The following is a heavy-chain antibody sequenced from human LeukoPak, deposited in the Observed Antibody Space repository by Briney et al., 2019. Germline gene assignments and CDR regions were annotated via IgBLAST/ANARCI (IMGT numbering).Heavy chain of an antibody. Sequence: SETLSLTCAVSGYSISSGYYWGWIRQPPGKGLEWIGSIYHSGSTYYNPSLKSRVTISVDTSKIQFSLKLSSVTAADTAVYYCARRGYCSSTSCYLGWFDPWGQGTLVTVSS. CDR3: ARRGYCSSTSCYLGWFDP. CDR1: GYSISSGYY. V-gene: IGHV4-38-2*01. J-gene: IGHJ5*02. CDR2: IYHSGST. D-gene: IGHD2-2*01.